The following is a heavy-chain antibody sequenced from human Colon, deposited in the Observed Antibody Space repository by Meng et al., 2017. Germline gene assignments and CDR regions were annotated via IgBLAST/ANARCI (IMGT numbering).Heavy chain of an antibody. D-gene: IGHD3-22*01. V-gene: IGHV4-31*03. J-gene: IGHJ5*02. Sequence: GQLRDAGPGLCKTSQTLSLTCTVYGAPISSEAFYWGWIRQHPGKGLEWIGYMHYSGIANYNPSLNSRIAISVDTSKNHFSLKLSSVTAADTAVYYCARYRYDSSSYSNFFDPWGQGTLVTVSS. CDR3: ARYRYDSSSYSNFFDP. CDR1: GAPISSEAFY. CDR2: MHYSGIA.